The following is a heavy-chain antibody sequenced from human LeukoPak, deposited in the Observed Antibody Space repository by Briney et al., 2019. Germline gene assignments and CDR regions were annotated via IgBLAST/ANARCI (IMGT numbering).Heavy chain of an antibody. D-gene: IGHD7-27*01. J-gene: IGHJ5*01. Sequence: SETLSLTCAVYGASFSYDYWSWIRQAPGKGLEWIGEINHSGTITYNPSLKSRVTISAEKSKSQFSLRLTSVTAADTAVYYCAKGVWAPRFDSWGQGTLVTVSS. CDR3: AKGVWAPRFDS. V-gene: IGHV4-34*01. CDR2: INHSGTI. CDR1: GASFSYDY.